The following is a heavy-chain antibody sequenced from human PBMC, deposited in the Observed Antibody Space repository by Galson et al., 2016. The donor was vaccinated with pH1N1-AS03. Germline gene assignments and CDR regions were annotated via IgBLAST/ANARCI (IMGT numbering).Heavy chain of an antibody. Sequence: SLRLSCATSGFTFTDFAVSWVRQAPGRGLEWVSATSSSGGSTYYAESVQGRFTISRDYSKNTVDLQMNGLRAEDTAVYYCAKDRNDYRLHYFSGSDVWGQGTTVIVSS. CDR3: AKDRNDYRLHYFSGSDV. J-gene: IGHJ6*02. D-gene: IGHD1-1*01. CDR2: TSSSGGST. CDR1: GFTFTDFA. V-gene: IGHV3-23*01.